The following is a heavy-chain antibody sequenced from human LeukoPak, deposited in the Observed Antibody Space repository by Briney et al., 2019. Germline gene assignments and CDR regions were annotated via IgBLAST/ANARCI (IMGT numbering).Heavy chain of an antibody. V-gene: IGHV4-59*01. CDR3: AGVHYNSDSSGYYWGFDY. J-gene: IGHJ4*02. D-gene: IGHD3-22*01. Sequence: SETLSLTCTVSGGSISSYYWSWIRQPPGKGLEWIGYIYYSGSTNYNPSLKSRVTISVDTSKNQFSLKLSSVTAADTAVYYCAGVHYNSDSSGYYWGFDYWGQGTLVTVSS. CDR2: IYYSGST. CDR1: GGSISSYY.